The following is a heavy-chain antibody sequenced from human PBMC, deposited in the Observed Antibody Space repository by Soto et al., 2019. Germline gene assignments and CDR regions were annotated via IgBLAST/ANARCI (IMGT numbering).Heavy chain of an antibody. CDR2: IILPFGTP. D-gene: IGHD1-1*01. J-gene: IGHJ4*02. CDR1: GGSFSNNA. V-gene: IGHV1-69*13. CDR3: ARGPEYKGYFDY. Sequence: SVKVSCKASGGSFSNNAISWVRQAPGQGLEWMGVIILPFGTPNYAQTFQGRVTITADESMTTAYMELSGLRSEDTAVYYCARGPEYKGYFDYWGRGTLVPVSS.